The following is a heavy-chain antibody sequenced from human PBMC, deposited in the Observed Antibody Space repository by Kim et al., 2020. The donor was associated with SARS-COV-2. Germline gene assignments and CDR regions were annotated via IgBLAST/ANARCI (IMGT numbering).Heavy chain of an antibody. CDR3: ARVYYDSSGFRPV. V-gene: IGHV4-4*02. CDR1: GGSISSSNW. Sequence: SETLSLTCAVSGGSISSSNWWSWVRQPPGKGLEWIGEIYHSGSTNYNPSLKSRVTISVDKSKNQFSLKLSSVTAADTAVYYCARVYYDSSGFRPVWGQGTLVTVSS. CDR2: IYHSGST. D-gene: IGHD3-22*01. J-gene: IGHJ4*02.